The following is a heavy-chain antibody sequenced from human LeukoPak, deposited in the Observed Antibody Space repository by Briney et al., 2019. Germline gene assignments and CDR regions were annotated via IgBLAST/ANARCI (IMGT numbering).Heavy chain of an antibody. CDR2: IYYSGST. Sequence: SETLSLTCTVSGGSISSSSYYWGWIRQPPGKGLEWIGSIYYSGSTYYNPSLKSRVTISVDTSKNQFSLKLSSVTAADTAVYYCITVYDSRGYYYLQWGQGTLVTVS. CDR1: GGSISSSSYY. D-gene: IGHD3-22*01. V-gene: IGHV4-39*01. CDR3: ITVYDSRGYYYLQ. J-gene: IGHJ4*02.